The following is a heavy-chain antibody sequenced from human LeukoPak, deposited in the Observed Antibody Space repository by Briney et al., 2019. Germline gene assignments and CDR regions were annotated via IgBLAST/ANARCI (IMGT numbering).Heavy chain of an antibody. CDR3: AKAGITMVRGVIMAAEYFQH. CDR1: GFTFSSYG. Sequence: GGSLRLSCAASGFTFSSYGMHWVRQAPGKGLEWVAVISYDGSNKYYADSVKGRFTISRDNSKNTLYLQMNSLRAEDTAVYYCAKAGITMVRGVIMAAEYFQHWGQGTLVTVSS. D-gene: IGHD3-10*01. J-gene: IGHJ1*01. CDR2: ISYDGSNK. V-gene: IGHV3-30*18.